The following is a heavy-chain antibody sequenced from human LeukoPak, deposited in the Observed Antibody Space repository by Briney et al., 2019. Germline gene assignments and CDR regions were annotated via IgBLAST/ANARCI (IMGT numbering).Heavy chain of an antibody. Sequence: GGSLRLSCAASGFTFSSYWMSWVRQAPGKGLEWVANIKQDGSEKYYVDSVKGRFTISRDNAKNSLYLQMNSLRAEDTALYYCAKDNYYDSSGYSDWGQGTLVTVSS. CDR1: GFTFSSYW. J-gene: IGHJ4*02. CDR3: AKDNYYDSSGYSD. CDR2: IKQDGSEK. V-gene: IGHV3-7*03. D-gene: IGHD3-22*01.